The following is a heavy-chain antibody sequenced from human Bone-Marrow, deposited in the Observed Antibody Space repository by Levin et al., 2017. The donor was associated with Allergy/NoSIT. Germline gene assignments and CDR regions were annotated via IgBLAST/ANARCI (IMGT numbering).Heavy chain of an antibody. D-gene: IGHD6-19*01. V-gene: IGHV3-30*18. J-gene: IGHJ6*02. Sequence: PGGSLRLSCAASGFTFTNYGIHWVRQAPGKGLEWVTVISYDGSNRYYADSVQGRFTISRDNSKNTVFLQMNSLRVEDTAVYYCAKSVAGTGIYGMDVWGQGTTVTVSS. CDR1: GFTFTNYG. CDR3: AKSVAGTGIYGMDV. CDR2: ISYDGSNR.